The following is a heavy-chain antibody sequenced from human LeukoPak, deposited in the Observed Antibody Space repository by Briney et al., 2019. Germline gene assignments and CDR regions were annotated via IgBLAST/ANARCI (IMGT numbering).Heavy chain of an antibody. CDR1: GGSFSGYY. Sequence: ASETLSLTCAVYGGSFSGYYWSWIRQPPGKGLEWIGEINHSGSTNYNPSLKSRVTISVDTSKNQFSLKLSSVTAADTAVYYCARGGWLRLGFDYWGQGTLVTVSS. CDR3: ARGGWLRLGFDY. CDR2: INHSGST. V-gene: IGHV4-34*01. J-gene: IGHJ4*02. D-gene: IGHD5-12*01.